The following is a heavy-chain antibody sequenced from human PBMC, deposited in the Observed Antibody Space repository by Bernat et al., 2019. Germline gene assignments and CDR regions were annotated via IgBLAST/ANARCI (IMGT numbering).Heavy chain of an antibody. CDR2: IIPILGIA. CDR3: ARSTFGSGASLGYVENWFDP. CDR1: GGTFSSYA. Sequence: QVQLVQSGAEVKKPGSSVKVSCKASGGTFSSYAISWVRQAPGQGLEWMGRIIPILGIANYAQKFPARFTITADKSTSTAYMELSSLRSEDTAVYYCARSTFGSGASLGYVENWFDPSGQGTLVTVSS. J-gene: IGHJ5*02. D-gene: IGHD3-16*01. V-gene: IGHV1-69*04.